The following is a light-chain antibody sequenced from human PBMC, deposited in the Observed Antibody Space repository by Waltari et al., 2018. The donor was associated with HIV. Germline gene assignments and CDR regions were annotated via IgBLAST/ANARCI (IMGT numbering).Light chain of an antibody. CDR3: QVWDSSGDPYVV. CDR1: KIGSKS. V-gene: IGLV3-21*02. J-gene: IGLJ2*01. CDR2: DDN. Sequence: SFVLTQPPSVSVAPGQTARITCGGNKIGSKSVHWYQQKPGQAPLFVVYDDNDRPSGIPERCSGSNAGNTATLTINRVEAGDEADYYCQVWDSSGDPYVVFGGGTKLTVL.